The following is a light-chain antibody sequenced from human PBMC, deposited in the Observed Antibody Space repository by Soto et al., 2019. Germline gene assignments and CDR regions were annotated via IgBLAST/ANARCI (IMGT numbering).Light chain of an antibody. CDR1: QSVSSTY. V-gene: IGKV3-20*01. CDR2: GAF. Sequence: EIVLTQSPGTLSLSPGERATLSCRASQSVSSTYLAWYQLKPVQAPRLLIYGAFRRATGIPDRFSGSGSGTDFTLTISRLEPEDFAVYYCQQYDSSPFTFGQGTRLEIK. CDR3: QQYDSSPFT. J-gene: IGKJ5*01.